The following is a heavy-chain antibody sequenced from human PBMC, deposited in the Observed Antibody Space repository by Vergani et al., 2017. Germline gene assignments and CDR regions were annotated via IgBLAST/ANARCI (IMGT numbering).Heavy chain of an antibody. V-gene: IGHV1-24*01. CDR2: FDPEHGEV. J-gene: IGHJ4*02. CDR3: SIGTDYYDSSGYYFDY. D-gene: IGHD3-22*01. CDR1: GYSLTELT. Sequence: QVQLVQCGSEVRKPGASVKVSCQVSGYSLTELTIHWVRQAPGKGLGWMGGFDPEHGEVTFAHHIQGRVTMTECRSKDTAYMELSSLRPEDTALYYCSIGTDYYDSSGYYFDYCGQGTLVTVSS.